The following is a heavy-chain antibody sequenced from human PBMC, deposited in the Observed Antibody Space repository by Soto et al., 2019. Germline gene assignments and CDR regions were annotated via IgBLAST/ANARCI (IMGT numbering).Heavy chain of an antibody. D-gene: IGHD2-15*01. J-gene: IGHJ2*01. CDR1: GYTLTELS. Sequence: QVQLVQSGAEVKKPGASVKVSCKVSGYTLTELSMHWVRQAPGKGLEWMGGFDPEDGETIYAQKFQGRVTMTETTSTDTAYMELSSLRSEDTAVYYCATVGAYCSGGSCYSGWYFDLWGRGTLVTVSS. CDR2: FDPEDGET. CDR3: ATVGAYCSGGSCYSGWYFDL. V-gene: IGHV1-24*01.